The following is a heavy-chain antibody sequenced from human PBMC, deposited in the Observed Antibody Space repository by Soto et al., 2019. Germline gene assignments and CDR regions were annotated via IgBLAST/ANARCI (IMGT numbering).Heavy chain of an antibody. CDR3: ARGGHFDWLLWSWGAFDI. CDR1: GYTFTSYD. CDR2: MNPNSGNT. J-gene: IGHJ3*02. V-gene: IGHV1-8*01. D-gene: IGHD3-9*01. Sequence: QVQLVQSGAEVKKPGASVKVSCKASGYTFTSYDINWVRQATGQGLEWMGWMNPNSGNTGYAQKFPGRVTMTRNTSISTAYMELRSLRSEDTAVYYCARGGHFDWLLWSWGAFDIWGQGTMVTVSS.